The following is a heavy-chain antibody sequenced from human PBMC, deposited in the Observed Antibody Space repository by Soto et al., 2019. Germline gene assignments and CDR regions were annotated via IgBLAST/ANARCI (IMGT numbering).Heavy chain of an antibody. CDR1: GFIFNNYG. CDR2: IWHDGKEK. D-gene: IGHD3-22*01. V-gene: IGHV3-33*01. J-gene: IGHJ4*02. CDR3: ARDPGRDSHNDS. Sequence: GGSLRLSCAASGFIFNNYGMHWVRQAPGKGLEWVAVIWHDGKEKYYSDSVTGRFTISRDNSKSTLYLQMDSLGVEDTALYYCARDPGRDSHNDSSGQGTLVTVSA.